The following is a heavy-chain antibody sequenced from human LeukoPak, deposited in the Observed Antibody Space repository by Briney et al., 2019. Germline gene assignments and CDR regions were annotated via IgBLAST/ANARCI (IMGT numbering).Heavy chain of an antibody. Sequence: PSETLSLTCTVSGGSISSYYWSWIRQPPGKALEWIGFIYDSGSTNYNPSLKSRVTISVDTSKNQFFLKVSSVTAADTAVYYCASNPYWGQGILVTVSS. CDR3: ASNPY. J-gene: IGHJ4*02. CDR2: IYDSGST. V-gene: IGHV4-59*08. CDR1: GGSISSYY.